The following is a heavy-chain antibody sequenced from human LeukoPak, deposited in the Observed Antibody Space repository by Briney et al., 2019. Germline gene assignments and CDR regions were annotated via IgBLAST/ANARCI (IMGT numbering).Heavy chain of an antibody. CDR2: IWYDGSNK. D-gene: IGHD4-17*01. Sequence: GGSLRLSCAASGFTFSSYGMHWVRQAPGKGLEWVAVIWYDGSNKYYADSVKGRFTISRDNSKNTLYLQMNSLRAEDTAVYYCAKVPTYDYGDHDPIEGPPTHMDVWGQGTTVTVSS. CDR1: GFTFSSYG. J-gene: IGHJ6*02. V-gene: IGHV3-33*06. CDR3: AKVPTYDYGDHDPIEGPPTHMDV.